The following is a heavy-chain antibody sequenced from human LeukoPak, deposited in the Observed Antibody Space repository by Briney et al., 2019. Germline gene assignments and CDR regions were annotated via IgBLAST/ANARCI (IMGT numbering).Heavy chain of an antibody. CDR2: ISGLGSST. V-gene: IGHV3-23*01. D-gene: IGHD3-3*01. J-gene: IGHJ3*02. Sequence: PGGSLRLSCAASGFTFSSYAMTWVRQAPGKGLEWVSTISGLGSSTNHAESVKGRFTISRDNSKNTLYLQMNSLRAEDTAVYYCARSLITIFGVVVRDAFDIWGQGTMVTVSS. CDR1: GFTFSSYA. CDR3: ARSLITIFGVVVRDAFDI.